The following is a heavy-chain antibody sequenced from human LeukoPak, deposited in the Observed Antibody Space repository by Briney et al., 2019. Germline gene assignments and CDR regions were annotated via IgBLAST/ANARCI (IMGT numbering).Heavy chain of an antibody. CDR1: GYTFTTFW. V-gene: IGHV5-51*01. CDR3: ARXGXVXXTXXVTHFDY. J-gene: IGHJ4*02. D-gene: IGHD5-18*01. Sequence: KXSGYTFTTFWIGWVRQMPGKGLEWMGIIYPGDSDTGYSPSFQGQVTISADKSISTAYLQWSSLKASDTAMYYCARXGXVXXTXXVTHFDYWGQGTLVTVSS. CDR2: IYPGDSDT.